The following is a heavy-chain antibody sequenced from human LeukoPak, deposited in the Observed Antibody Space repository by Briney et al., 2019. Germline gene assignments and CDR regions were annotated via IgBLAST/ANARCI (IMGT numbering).Heavy chain of an antibody. CDR2: IRYDGSNK. D-gene: IGHD3/OR15-3a*01. Sequence: GGSLRLSCAASGFTFSSYGMHWVRQAPGKGLEWVAFIRYDGSNKYYADSVKGRFTISRDNAKNTLYLQMNSLRGEDSAVYYCARGKDFWTGYPIYWYFDLWGRGTLVTVSS. CDR1: GFTFSSYG. J-gene: IGHJ2*01. CDR3: ARGKDFWTGYPIYWYFDL. V-gene: IGHV3-30*02.